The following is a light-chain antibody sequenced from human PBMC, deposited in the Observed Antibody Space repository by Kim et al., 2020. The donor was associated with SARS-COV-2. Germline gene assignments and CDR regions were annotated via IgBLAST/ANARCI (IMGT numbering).Light chain of an antibody. J-gene: IGLJ3*02. CDR2: STT. CDR3: LLHCGGTQFWV. CDR1: TGAVTSGYY. Sequence: GSVTLTCASSTGAVTSGYYPNWFQQKPGQSPRALIYSTTNKHSWTPARFSGSLLGGKAALTLSGVQPEDEADYYCLLHCGGTQFWVFGGGTKLTVL. V-gene: IGLV7-43*01.